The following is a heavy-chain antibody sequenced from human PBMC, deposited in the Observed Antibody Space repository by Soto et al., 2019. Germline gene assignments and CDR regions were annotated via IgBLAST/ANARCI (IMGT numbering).Heavy chain of an antibody. Sequence: GGSLRLSCAASGFTFSDHYMTWIRQAPGKGPEWVSYISGGGDIISYADSVKGRFIISRDNAKRSLYLQMNSLTVEDTAVYYCSRDPRLADYWGQGTLVTVSS. CDR1: GFTFSDHY. CDR3: SRDPRLADY. V-gene: IGHV3-11*01. J-gene: IGHJ4*02. CDR2: ISGGGDII. D-gene: IGHD6-25*01.